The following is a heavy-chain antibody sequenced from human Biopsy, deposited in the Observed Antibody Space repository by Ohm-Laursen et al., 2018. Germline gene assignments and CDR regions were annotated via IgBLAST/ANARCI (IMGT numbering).Heavy chain of an antibody. Sequence: ASVKVSCNASGYTFTSYDVTWVRQASGQGPEWIGWLNPVSGNSNFGQKFRGRVTVTSDTSISTAYMELSGLTSDDTATYYCGRAVRNQLLTDPWGQGTLVTVTS. CDR2: LNPVSGNS. CDR3: GRAVRNQLLTDP. V-gene: IGHV1-8*01. J-gene: IGHJ5*02. CDR1: GYTFTSYD. D-gene: IGHD1-7*01.